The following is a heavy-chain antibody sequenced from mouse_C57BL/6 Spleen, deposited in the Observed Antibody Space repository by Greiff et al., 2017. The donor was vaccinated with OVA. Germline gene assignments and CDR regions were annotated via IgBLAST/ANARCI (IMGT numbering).Heavy chain of an antibody. J-gene: IGHJ2*01. D-gene: IGHD1-1*01. V-gene: IGHV5-17*01. CDR3: ARTTVVSFDY. CDR1: GFTFSDYG. CDR2: ISSGSSTI. Sequence: EVKLQESGGGLVKPGGSLKLSCAASGFTFSDYGMHWVRQAPEKGLEWVAYISSGSSTIYYADTVKGRFTISRDNAKNTLFLQMTSLRSEDTAMYYCARTTVVSFDYWGQGTTLTVSS.